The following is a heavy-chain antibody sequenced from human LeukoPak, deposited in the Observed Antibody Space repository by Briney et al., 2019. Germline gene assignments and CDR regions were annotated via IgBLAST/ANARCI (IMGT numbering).Heavy chain of an antibody. D-gene: IGHD4-17*01. CDR1: GFTFSSYG. CDR3: ARGWSTVTTFDY. V-gene: IGHV3-30*03. J-gene: IGHJ4*02. Sequence: GGSLRLSCAASGFTFSSYGMHWVRQAPGKGLEWVAVISYDGSNKYYADSVKGRFTISRDNSKNTLYLQMNSLRAEDTAVYYCARGWSTVTTFDYWGQGTLVTVSS. CDR2: ISYDGSNK.